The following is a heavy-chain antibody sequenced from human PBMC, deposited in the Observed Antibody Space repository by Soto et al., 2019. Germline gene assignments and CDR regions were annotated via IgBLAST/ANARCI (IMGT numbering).Heavy chain of an antibody. CDR3: ARGGIFDSSGYYYFSAFDI. V-gene: IGHV1-3*01. Sequence: SCEGAACSLTSYASHFVRPAHEKRLEWMGWINAGNGNTKYSQKFQGRVTITRDTSASTAYMELSSLRSEDTAVYYCARGGIFDSSGYYYFSAFDIWGQGTMVTVSS. J-gene: IGHJ3*02. D-gene: IGHD3-22*01. CDR1: ACSLTSYA. CDR2: INAGNGNT.